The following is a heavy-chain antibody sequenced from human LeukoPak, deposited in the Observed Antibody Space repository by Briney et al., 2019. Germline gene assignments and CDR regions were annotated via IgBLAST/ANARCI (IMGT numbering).Heavy chain of an antibody. J-gene: IGHJ2*01. Sequence: GGSLRLSCAASGFTFSSYSMNWVRQAPGKGLVWVSRINSDGSSTSYADSVKGRFTISRDNAKNTLYLQMNSLRAEGTAVYYCARDSGITIFRTWYFDLWGRGTLVTVSS. D-gene: IGHD3-3*01. V-gene: IGHV3-74*01. CDR3: ARDSGITIFRTWYFDL. CDR2: INSDGSST. CDR1: GFTFSSYS.